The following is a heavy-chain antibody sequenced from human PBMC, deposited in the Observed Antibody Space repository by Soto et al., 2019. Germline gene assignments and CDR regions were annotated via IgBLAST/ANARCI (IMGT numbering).Heavy chain of an antibody. Sequence: SETLSLTCAVYGGSFSCYYWSWIRQPPGKGLEWIGEINHSGSTNYNPSLKSRVTISVDTSKNQFSLKLSSVTAADTAVYYCARGGIAAAGNNWFDPWGQGTLVTVSS. D-gene: IGHD6-13*01. CDR2: INHSGST. V-gene: IGHV4-34*01. CDR3: ARGGIAAAGNNWFDP. J-gene: IGHJ5*02. CDR1: GGSFSCYY.